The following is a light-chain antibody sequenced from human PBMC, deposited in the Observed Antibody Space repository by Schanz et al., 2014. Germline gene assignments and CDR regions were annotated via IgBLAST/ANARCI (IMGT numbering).Light chain of an antibody. CDR1: QGISSH. J-gene: IGKJ1*01. Sequence: IQLTQSPSSLSASVGDRVTITCRASQGISSHLAWYQQKPRKAPKLLIYGASTLQIGVPSRFSGSGSGTDFTLAISSLKPEDFANYYCQQVNGYVGTFGQGTKVEIK. CDR2: GAS. V-gene: IGKV1-9*01. CDR3: QQVNGYVGT.